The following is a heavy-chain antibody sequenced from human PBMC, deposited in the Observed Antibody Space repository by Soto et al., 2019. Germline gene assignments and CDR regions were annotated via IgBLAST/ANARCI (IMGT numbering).Heavy chain of an antibody. V-gene: IGHV4-30-2*01. CDR1: GGSMSSGGYS. CDR2: IYHNGSP. J-gene: IGHJ6*02. CDR3: ARVPDV. Sequence: PSETLSVTCAVSGGSMSSGGYSWSWIRQPPGKGLEWIGYIYHNGSPYYNPSLKSRVTISVDRSKNQFSLKLSSMTAADTAVYYCARVPDVWGQGTTVTVSS.